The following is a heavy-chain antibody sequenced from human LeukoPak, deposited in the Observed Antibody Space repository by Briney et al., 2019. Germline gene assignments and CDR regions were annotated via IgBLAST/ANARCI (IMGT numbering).Heavy chain of an antibody. CDR3: ARESGVGNYDSSGSNDY. Sequence: GASVKVSCKASGYTFTGYYMHWVRQAPGQGLEWMGWINPNSGGTNYAQKFQGRVTMTRDTSISTAYMELSRLRSDDTAVYYCARESGVGNYDSSGSNDYWGQGTLVTVSS. CDR1: GYTFTGYY. V-gene: IGHV1-2*02. J-gene: IGHJ4*02. D-gene: IGHD3-22*01. CDR2: INPNSGGT.